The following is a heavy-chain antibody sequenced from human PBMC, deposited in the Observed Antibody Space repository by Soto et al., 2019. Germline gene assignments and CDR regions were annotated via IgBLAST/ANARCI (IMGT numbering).Heavy chain of an antibody. CDR3: ARAVVACGVIGSGYYGMDV. J-gene: IGHJ6*02. D-gene: IGHD3-10*01. Sequence: QVQLVESGGGVVQPGRSLRLSCAASGFTFSSYGMHWVRQAPGKGLEWVAGIWYDGSNKYYADSVKGRFTISRDNSKNTLDMQMNSLRAEDTAVYYCARAVVACGVIGSGYYGMDVWGQGTTVTVSS. V-gene: IGHV3-33*01. CDR1: GFTFSSYG. CDR2: IWYDGSNK.